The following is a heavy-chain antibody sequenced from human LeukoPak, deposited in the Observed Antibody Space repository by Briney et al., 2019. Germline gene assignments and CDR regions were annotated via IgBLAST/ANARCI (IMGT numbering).Heavy chain of an antibody. Sequence: GGSLRLSCAASGFTFSTSSMQWVRQAPGKGLEWLAVMSGDGNHYSYGDSVQGRLSISRDNSKNTLYLHMKSLRAEDTAVYYCARDLDTSGYYSYFDPWGQGTLVTVSS. CDR1: GFTFSTSS. V-gene: IGHV3-30-3*01. CDR2: MSGDGNHY. D-gene: IGHD3-22*01. CDR3: ARDLDTSGYYSYFDP. J-gene: IGHJ5*02.